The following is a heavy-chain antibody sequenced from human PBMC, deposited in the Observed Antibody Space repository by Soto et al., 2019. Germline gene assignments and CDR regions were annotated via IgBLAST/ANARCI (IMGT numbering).Heavy chain of an antibody. CDR1: GFTFRTYW. V-gene: IGHV3-7*03. Sequence: ESGGGLVQPGGSLRLSCAASGFTFRTYWMSWVRQAPGKGLEWVANIKQDGSEKFYVDSVKGRFTISRDNAKNSVYLQMNSLTAEDTAVYYCASAYAAARSSDYWGQGTLVTVSS. CDR3: ASAYAAARSSDY. D-gene: IGHD6-6*01. J-gene: IGHJ4*02. CDR2: IKQDGSEK.